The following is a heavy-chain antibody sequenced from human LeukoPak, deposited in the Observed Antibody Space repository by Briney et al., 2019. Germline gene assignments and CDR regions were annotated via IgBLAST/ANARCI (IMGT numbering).Heavy chain of an antibody. Sequence: SETLSLTCTVSGGSISSYYWSWIRQPAGKGLESIGHISTSGSTNYNPSLKSRVTMSVDTSKNQISLKLSSVTAADTAVYYCARASYGSGSYKYWGQGTLVTVSS. CDR1: GGSISSYY. CDR2: ISTSGST. CDR3: ARASYGSGSYKY. J-gene: IGHJ4*02. V-gene: IGHV4-4*07. D-gene: IGHD3-10*01.